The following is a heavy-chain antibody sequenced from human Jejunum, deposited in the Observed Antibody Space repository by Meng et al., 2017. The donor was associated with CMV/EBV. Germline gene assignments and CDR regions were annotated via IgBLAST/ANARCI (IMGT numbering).Heavy chain of an antibody. V-gene: IGHV3-23*01. Sequence: FSSYAMTWVRTTPGKGMEWGSGVSSGGGGRKYCADSGKGRFTIYRDNSKKMLYLQMNSLQVDDTAVYYCAKNPFYYDHSGNPPYFDLWGRGTLVTVSS. J-gene: IGHJ2*01. CDR2: SSGGGGRK. CDR1: FSSYA. D-gene: IGHD3-22*01. CDR3: AKNPFYYDHSGNPPYFDL.